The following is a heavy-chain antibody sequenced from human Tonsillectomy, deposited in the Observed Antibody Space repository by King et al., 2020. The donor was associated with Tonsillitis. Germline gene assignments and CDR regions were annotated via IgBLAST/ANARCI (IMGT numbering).Heavy chain of an antibody. CDR3: AKDFEDQYYYASGKGDAFDI. Sequence: VQLVESGGGLVQPGGSLRLSCAASGFTFSNYAMSWVRQAPGEGLEWVSVIYSGSSSTFYADSVRGRFTISRDNSKNTLSLQMNSLRAEDTAVYYCAKDFEDQYYYASGKGDAFDIWGQGTMVTVSS. J-gene: IGHJ3*02. D-gene: IGHD3-10*01. V-gene: IGHV3-23*03. CDR1: GFTFSNYA. CDR2: IYSGSSST.